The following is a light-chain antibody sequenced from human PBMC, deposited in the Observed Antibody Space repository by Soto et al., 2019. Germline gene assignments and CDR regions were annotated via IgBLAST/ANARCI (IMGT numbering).Light chain of an antibody. V-gene: IGKV3-20*01. J-gene: IGKJ4*01. CDR1: QSVTDNY. Sequence: DIVMTQSPSTLSASPGERATLSCRASQSVTDNYLAWYQQKPGQAPRLVISGASSRASGIPDRFSASGSGTDFTLTISNLGPDDFAVYYCQQYDNYPLTFGRGTKVDIK. CDR3: QQYDNYPLT. CDR2: GAS.